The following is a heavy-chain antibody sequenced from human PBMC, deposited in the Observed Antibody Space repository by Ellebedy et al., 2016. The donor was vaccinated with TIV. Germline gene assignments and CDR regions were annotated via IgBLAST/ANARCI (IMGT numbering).Heavy chain of an antibody. J-gene: IGHJ6*02. V-gene: IGHV4-30-2*01. D-gene: IGHD2-8*01. CDR3: VKAPNPPHYYYGMDV. CDR2: IYHSGST. Sequence: LRLSCDVSGGSISSTGYSWSWVRQPPGQGLEWNGYIYHSGSTYYHPSLMSRFTISVYRYTNQFFLNLTAVTAADTAVYYCVKAPNPPHYYYGMDVWGQGTTVTVSS. CDR1: GGSISSTGYS.